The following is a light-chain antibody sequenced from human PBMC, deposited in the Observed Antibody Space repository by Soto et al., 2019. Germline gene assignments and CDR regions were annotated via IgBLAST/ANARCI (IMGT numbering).Light chain of an antibody. J-gene: IGKJ4*01. V-gene: IGKV4-1*01. CDR3: QQYYSKPLT. CDR1: QSVLYSSNNKNY. Sequence: DIVMTQYPDSLAVSLGDRATINCKSSQSVLYSSNNKNYLGWYQQKVGQPPKLLIYWASTRESGVPDRFSGSGSGTDFTLTISSLQAEDVAVYYCQQYYSKPLTFGGGTKVEIK. CDR2: WAS.